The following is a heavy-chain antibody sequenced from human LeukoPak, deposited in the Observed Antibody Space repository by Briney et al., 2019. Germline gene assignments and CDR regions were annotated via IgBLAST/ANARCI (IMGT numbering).Heavy chain of an antibody. Sequence: SQTLSLTCVVSGDSVSSKNGAWNWIRQSPSRGLDWLGRPYYRSKWYNDYAESMEGRMTISQDTSKNQYSLHLKSVPPDDTAVYYCARDFGTTGWHTFDYWGQGTLVTVSS. V-gene: IGHV6-1*01. J-gene: IGHJ4*02. CDR2: PYYRSKWYN. D-gene: IGHD6-19*01. CDR3: ARDFGTTGWHTFDY. CDR1: GDSVSSKNGA.